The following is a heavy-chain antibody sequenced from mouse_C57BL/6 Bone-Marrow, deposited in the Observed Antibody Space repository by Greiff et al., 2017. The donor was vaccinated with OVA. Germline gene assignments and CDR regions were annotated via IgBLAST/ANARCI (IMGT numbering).Heavy chain of an antibody. V-gene: IGHV1-62-2*01. CDR3: ARHESNYDGYFYFDY. J-gene: IGHJ2*01. CDR1: GYTFTEYT. Sequence: QVQLKESGAELVKPGASVKLSCKASGYTFTEYTIHWVKQRSGQGLEWIGWFYPGSGSIKYNEKFKDKATLTADKSSSTVYMELSRLTSEDSAVYFCARHESNYDGYFYFDYWGQGTTLTVSS. CDR2: FYPGSGSI. D-gene: IGHD2-3*01.